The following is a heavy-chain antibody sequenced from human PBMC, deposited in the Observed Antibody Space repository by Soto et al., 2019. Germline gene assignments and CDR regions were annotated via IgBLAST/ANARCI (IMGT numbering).Heavy chain of an antibody. CDR3: ATINLGAFDI. D-gene: IGHD7-27*01. Sequence: GGSLRLSCAASGFTFSTYSLNWVRQAPGKGLEWVSYISTISSTIYYADSVKGRFTISRDNDKNFLYLQMNSLRDEDTAMYYCATINLGAFDIWGQGTMVTVSS. J-gene: IGHJ3*02. CDR2: ISTISSTI. V-gene: IGHV3-48*02. CDR1: GFTFSTYS.